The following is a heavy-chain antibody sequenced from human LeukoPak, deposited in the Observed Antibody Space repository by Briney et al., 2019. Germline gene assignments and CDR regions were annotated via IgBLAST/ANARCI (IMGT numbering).Heavy chain of an antibody. D-gene: IGHD5-24*01. CDR2: IYSGGST. CDR1: GFTVSSNY. J-gene: IGHJ4*02. CDR3: AKLRVEMATKIRDHIRYFDY. Sequence: GGSLRLSCAASGFTVSSNYMSWVRQAPGKGLEWVSVIYSGGSTYYADSVKGRFTISRDNSKNTLYLQMNSLRAEDTAVYYCAKLRVEMATKIRDHIRYFDYWGQGTLVTVSS. V-gene: IGHV3-53*01.